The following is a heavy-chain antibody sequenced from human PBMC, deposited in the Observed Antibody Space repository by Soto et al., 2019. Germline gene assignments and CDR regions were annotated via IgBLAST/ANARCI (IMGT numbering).Heavy chain of an antibody. Sequence: GASVKVSCKASGGTFSSYTISWVRQAPGQGLEWMGWINPNSGGTNYAQKFQGWVTMTRDTSISTAYMELSRLRSDDTAVYYCARDTVGATDNWFDPWGQGTLVTVSS. V-gene: IGHV1-2*04. CDR2: INPNSGGT. D-gene: IGHD1-26*01. CDR3: ARDTVGATDNWFDP. J-gene: IGHJ5*02. CDR1: GGTFSSYT.